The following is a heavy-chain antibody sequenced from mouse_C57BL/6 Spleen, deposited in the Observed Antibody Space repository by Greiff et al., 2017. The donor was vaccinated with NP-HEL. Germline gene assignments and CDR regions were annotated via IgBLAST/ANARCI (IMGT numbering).Heavy chain of an antibody. V-gene: IGHV5-17*01. J-gene: IGHJ1*03. CDR1: GFTFSDYG. CDR3: ARESDYYGSSYWYFDV. Sequence: EVKLEESGGGLVKPGGSLKLSCAASGFTFSDYGMHWVRQAPEKGLEWVAYISSGSSTIYYADTVKGRFTISRDNAKNTLFLQMTSRRSEDTAMYYCARESDYYGSSYWYFDVWGTGTTVTVSS. D-gene: IGHD1-1*01. CDR2: ISSGSSTI.